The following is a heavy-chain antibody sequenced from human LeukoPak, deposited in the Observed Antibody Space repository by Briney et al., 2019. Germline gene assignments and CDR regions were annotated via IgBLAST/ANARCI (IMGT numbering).Heavy chain of an antibody. CDR2: IYHSGST. Sequence: SQTLSLTCAVSGGSISSGGYSWSWIRQPPGKGLEWIGYIYHSGSTYYNPSLKSRVTISVDRSKNQFSLKLSSVTAADTAGYYCGRADFEVDTGMTFDYWGQGTLVTVSS. CDR3: GRADFEVDTGMTFDY. CDR1: GGSISSGGYS. J-gene: IGHJ4*02. V-gene: IGHV4-30-2*01. D-gene: IGHD5-18*01.